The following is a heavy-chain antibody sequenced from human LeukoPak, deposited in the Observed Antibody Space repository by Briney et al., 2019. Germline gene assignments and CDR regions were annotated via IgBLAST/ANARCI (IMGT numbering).Heavy chain of an antibody. Sequence: SETLSLTCAVYGGSFSGYYWSWIRQPAGKGLEWIGRIYTSGSTNYNPSLKSRVTMSVDTSKNQFSLKLSSVTAADTAVYYCARDRGAMVIFDYWGQGTLVTVSS. CDR2: IYTSGST. J-gene: IGHJ4*02. CDR1: GGSFSGYY. CDR3: ARDRGAMVIFDY. V-gene: IGHV4-4*07. D-gene: IGHD3-10*01.